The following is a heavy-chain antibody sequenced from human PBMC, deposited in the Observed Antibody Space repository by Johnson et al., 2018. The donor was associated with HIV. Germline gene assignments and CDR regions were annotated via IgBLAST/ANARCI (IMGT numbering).Heavy chain of an antibody. CDR3: AKEGTTMEVDI. J-gene: IGHJ3*02. D-gene: IGHD3-10*01. Sequence: VQLLESGGGVVRPGGSLRLSCAASGFPFDDYGMSWVRQVPGKGLEWVSGINWNGGRTGYAASVKGRFTISRDNSKNTLYLQMNSLRAEDTAVYYCAKEGTTMEVDIWGQGTMVTVSS. CDR2: INWNGGRT. V-gene: IGHV3-20*04. CDR1: GFPFDDYG.